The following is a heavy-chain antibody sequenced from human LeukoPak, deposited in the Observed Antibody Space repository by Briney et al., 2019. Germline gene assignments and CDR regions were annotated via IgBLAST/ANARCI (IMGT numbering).Heavy chain of an antibody. CDR3: AQFCGGDCYPPHDAFDI. CDR2: IIPIFGTA. D-gene: IGHD2-21*02. CDR1: GGSFNSYA. J-gene: IGHJ3*02. Sequence: SVKVSCKASGGSFNSYAISWVRQAPGQGLEWMGGIIPIFGTANYAQKFQGRVTITTDESTSTAYMELSSLRSEDTAVYYCAQFCGGDCYPPHDAFDIWGQGTMVTVSS. V-gene: IGHV1-69*05.